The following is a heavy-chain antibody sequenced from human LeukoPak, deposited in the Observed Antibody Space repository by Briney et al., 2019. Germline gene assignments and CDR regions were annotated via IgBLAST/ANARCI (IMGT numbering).Heavy chain of an antibody. CDR3: AKGHSAHGTGVDC. J-gene: IGHJ4*02. D-gene: IGHD1-14*01. Sequence: PWGSLRLSCAASGFTFSSYAMNWVRQAPGKGLEWVSGLSGSGHSTYYAVSVKGRFTISRDNSKNTLYLQMNSLRVEDTGVYYCAKGHSAHGTGVDCWGQGTQVAVSS. V-gene: IGHV3-23*01. CDR1: GFTFSSYA. CDR2: LSGSGHST.